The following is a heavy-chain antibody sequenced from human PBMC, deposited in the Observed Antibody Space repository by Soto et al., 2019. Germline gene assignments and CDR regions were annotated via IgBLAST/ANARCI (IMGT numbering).Heavy chain of an antibody. V-gene: IGHV2-5*01. J-gene: IGHJ4*02. CDR3: EHSVRGWYEPFDY. CDR1: GFSLTTSGVG. D-gene: IGHD6-19*01. CDR2: IYWSEDK. Sequence: QITLKESGPTLVKPTQTLTLTCTFSGFSLTTSGVGVGWIRPPPGKALECLALIYWSEDKYYSPSLKSRLTNSKDPSKSQVVLTKTTMDPVDTATYYGEHSVRGWYEPFDYWGQGTLVTVSS.